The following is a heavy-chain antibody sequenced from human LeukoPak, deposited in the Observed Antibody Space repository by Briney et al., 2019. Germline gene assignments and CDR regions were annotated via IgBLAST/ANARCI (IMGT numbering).Heavy chain of an antibody. D-gene: IGHD5-12*01. CDR1: SFTFNDIR. Sequence: GGSLSFSCAASSFTFNDIRMKWHAPGPGLGLMWMSYVEISGGNTKYADSVKGRFTICGDSAKSSVFLQMNSLRVEDTAVYYCARDHRYAFDNWGQGTLVTVAS. J-gene: IGHJ4*02. CDR2: VEISGGNT. V-gene: IGHV3-11*06. CDR3: ARDHRYAFDN.